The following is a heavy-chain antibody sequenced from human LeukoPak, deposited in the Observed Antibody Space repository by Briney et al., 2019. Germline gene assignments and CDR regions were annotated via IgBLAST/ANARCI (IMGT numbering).Heavy chain of an antibody. Sequence: GGSLSLSCAASGFIFSTYSMSWVRQAPGKGLQWISYISSSGSGRFYADSVKGRFTISRDNGKKSVSLQMNSLRDEDTAVYYCAIVKGDGASYYSDYWGQGTLVAVSS. CDR3: AIVKGDGASYYSDY. J-gene: IGHJ4*02. V-gene: IGHV3-48*02. D-gene: IGHD4-17*01. CDR1: GFIFSTYS. CDR2: ISSSGSGR.